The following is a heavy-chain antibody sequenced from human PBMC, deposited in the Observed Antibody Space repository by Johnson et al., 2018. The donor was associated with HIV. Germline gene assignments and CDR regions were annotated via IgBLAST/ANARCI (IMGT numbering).Heavy chain of an antibody. CDR1: GFTFISYA. CDR3: ARGREGGNYQGGAFDI. Sequence: QVQLVESGGGLVQPGGSLRLSCAASGFTFISYAMHWVRQAPGKGLEWVALISYDGSNKYDADSVKGRFTISRENSKNTLYLQMNSLRAEDTAVYYCARGREGGNYQGGAFDIWGQGTMVTVSS. CDR2: ISYDGSNK. J-gene: IGHJ3*02. V-gene: IGHV3-30-3*01. D-gene: IGHD1-26*01.